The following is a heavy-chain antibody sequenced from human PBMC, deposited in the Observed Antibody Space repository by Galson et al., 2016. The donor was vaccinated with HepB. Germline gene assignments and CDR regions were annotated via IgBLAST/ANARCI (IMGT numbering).Heavy chain of an antibody. CDR2: IIPIFGTA. D-gene: IGHD1-1*01. CDR1: GGTSSSYA. J-gene: IGHJ4*02. V-gene: IGHV1-69*05. CDR3: ARVATSWSERKFDY. Sequence: SVKVSCKASGGTSSSYALNWVRQAPGQGLEWMGGIIPIFGTANSAQKFQGRVTMTRDTSTSTVYMELSSLRSEDTAVYYCARVATSWSERKFDYWGQGTLVTVS.